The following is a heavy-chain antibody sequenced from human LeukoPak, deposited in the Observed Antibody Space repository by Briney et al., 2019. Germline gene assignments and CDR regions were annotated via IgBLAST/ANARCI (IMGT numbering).Heavy chain of an antibody. CDR3: ARPVLLWFGGGFDY. V-gene: IGHV3-30-3*01. J-gene: IGHJ4*02. D-gene: IGHD3-10*01. CDR1: GFTFNSYA. Sequence: PGESLRLSCVSSGFTFNSYAINWVRQAPGKGLEWVAVISYDGSNKYYADSVKGRFTISRDNSKNTLYLQMNSLRAEDTAVYYCARPVLLWFGGGFDYWGQGTLVTVSS. CDR2: ISYDGSNK.